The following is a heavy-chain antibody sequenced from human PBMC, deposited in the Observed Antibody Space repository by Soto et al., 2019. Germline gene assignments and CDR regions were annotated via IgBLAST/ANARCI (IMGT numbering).Heavy chain of an antibody. CDR1: GGSISSGGYS. V-gene: IGHV4-61*08. J-gene: IGHJ4*02. CDR3: ARRYGYSFDY. D-gene: IGHD1-1*01. Sequence: SETLSLTCAVSGGSISSGGYSWSWIRQPPGKGLEWIGYIYYSGSTNYNPSLKSRVTISVDTSRNQFSLKLTSVTAADTAVYYCARRYGYSFDYWGQGTLVTVSS. CDR2: IYYSGST.